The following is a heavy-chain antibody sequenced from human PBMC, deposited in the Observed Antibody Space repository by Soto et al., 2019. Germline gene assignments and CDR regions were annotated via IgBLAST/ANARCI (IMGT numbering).Heavy chain of an antibody. V-gene: IGHV4-34*01. CDR1: GGSFSGYY. J-gene: IGHJ5*02. Sequence: SETLSLTCAVYGGSFSGYYWSWIRQPPGKGLEWIGEINHSGSTNYNPSLKSRVTISVDTSKNQYSLKLTSVTAADTAVYYCARVRDWFDPWGQGTLVTVSS. CDR3: ARVRDWFDP. D-gene: IGHD3-3*01. CDR2: INHSGST.